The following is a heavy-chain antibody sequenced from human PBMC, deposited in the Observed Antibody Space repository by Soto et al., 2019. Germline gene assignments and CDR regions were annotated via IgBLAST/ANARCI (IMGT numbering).Heavy chain of an antibody. J-gene: IGHJ4*02. Sequence: GGSLRISCAASGFPFRSHAMSWVRQAPGKGLEWVSALGGCGGSTSHADSVKGRFTISRDNSKNTLYLQMNSLRAEDTAVYYFAEVLPYQVSSGWYFDSWGQGTLVTVSP. CDR2: LGGCGGST. CDR1: GFPFRSHA. V-gene: IGHV3-23*01. CDR3: AEVLPYQVSSGWYFDS. D-gene: IGHD6-19*01.